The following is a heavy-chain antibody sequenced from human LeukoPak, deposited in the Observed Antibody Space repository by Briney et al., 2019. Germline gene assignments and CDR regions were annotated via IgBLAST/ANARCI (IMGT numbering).Heavy chain of an antibody. CDR3: AKGLRAGVGPYMGYHYYMDV. Sequence: GGSLRLSCAASGFTFSSYAMSWVRQAPGKGLKWVSTINDNGAGTYYADSVKGRSTISRDNSYNTVSLQMNSLRDEDTGVYCCAKGLRAGVGPYMGYHYYMDVWGKGATVTVSS. CDR2: INDNGAGT. J-gene: IGHJ6*03. V-gene: IGHV3-23*01. D-gene: IGHD3-16*01. CDR1: GFTFSSYA.